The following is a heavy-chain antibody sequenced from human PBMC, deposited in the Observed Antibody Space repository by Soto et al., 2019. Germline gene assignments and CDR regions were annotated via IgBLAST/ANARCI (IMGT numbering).Heavy chain of an antibody. J-gene: IGHJ5*02. D-gene: IGHD5-12*01. CDR2: IYYSGST. CDR1: GGSISSGDYY. V-gene: IGHV4-30-4*01. CDR3: ARGSSGYDNWFDP. Sequence: SGTLSLTYTVSGGSISSGDYYWSWIRQPPGKGLEWIGYIYYSGSTYYNPSLKSRVTISVDTSKNQFSLKLSSVTAADTAVYYCARGSSGYDNWFDPWGQGTLVTVS.